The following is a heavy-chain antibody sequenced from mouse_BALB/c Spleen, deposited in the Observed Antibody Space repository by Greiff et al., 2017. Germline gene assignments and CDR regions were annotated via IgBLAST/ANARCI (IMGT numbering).Heavy chain of an antibody. CDR2: INSNGGST. Sequence: EVKLMESGGGLVQPGGSLKLSCAASGFTFSSYGMSWVRQTPDKRLELVATINSNGGSTYYPDSVKGRFTISRDNAKNTLYLQMSSLKSEDTAMYYCASQGLVRAMDYWGQGTSVTVSS. D-gene: IGHD3-1*01. CDR1: GFTFSSYG. V-gene: IGHV5-6-3*01. J-gene: IGHJ4*01. CDR3: ASQGLVRAMDY.